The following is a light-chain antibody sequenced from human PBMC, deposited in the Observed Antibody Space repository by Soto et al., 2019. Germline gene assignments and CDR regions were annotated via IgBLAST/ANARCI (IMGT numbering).Light chain of an antibody. CDR3: QQYNHWPPWT. J-gene: IGKJ1*01. Sequence: EVVMTHSPATGPVSLGGRVTLSCRASQSVGSNLAWYQQKPGQPPRLLIYEASKRDTGVPTRFSGSGSGTEFTLTITSLQSEDFAIYYCQQYNHWPPWTFGQGTKVDIK. V-gene: IGKV3D-15*01. CDR1: QSVGSN. CDR2: EAS.